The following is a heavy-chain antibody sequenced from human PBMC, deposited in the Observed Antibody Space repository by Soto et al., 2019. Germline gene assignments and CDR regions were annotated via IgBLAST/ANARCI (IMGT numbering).Heavy chain of an antibody. J-gene: IGHJ4*02. V-gene: IGHV1-18*01. D-gene: IGHD6-13*01. CDR1: DYTFTSYG. Sequence: GASVKVSFKASDYTFTSYGIIWVRQAPGQGLEWIGWISVYNGNTNYAQKFRGRVTTTTDISTTTAYMEMRSLRSDDTAVYYCARSGSSWNLREFDYWGQGTLVTVSS. CDR2: ISVYNGNT. CDR3: ARSGSSWNLREFDY.